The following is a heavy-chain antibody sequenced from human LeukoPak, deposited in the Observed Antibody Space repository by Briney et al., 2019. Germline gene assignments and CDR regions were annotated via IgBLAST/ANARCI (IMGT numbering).Heavy chain of an antibody. Sequence: PSETLSLTCTVSGDSISSDYWSWIRQPPGKGLEWIGYIYRFGNTDYNPSLMRRVTISLDTSKKQLSLNLTSVTAAGTAVYYCAGRGQRYFRDWGQGTLVTVSS. CDR2: IYRFGNT. J-gene: IGHJ1*01. V-gene: IGHV4-4*08. CDR3: AGRGQRYFRD. CDR1: GDSISSDY.